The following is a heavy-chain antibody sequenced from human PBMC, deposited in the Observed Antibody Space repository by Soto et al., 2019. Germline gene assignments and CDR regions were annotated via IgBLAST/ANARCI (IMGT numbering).Heavy chain of an antibody. CDR1: GFSFSNAW. Sequence: PGGSLRLSCAASGFSFSNAWMSWVRQLPGKGLEWVGHIKRKTDGGTADYAAPVKGRFTIARDDSKNTLYLQMNSLKTEDTAMFYCTTLNYGVDVWGQGTTVTVSS. CDR2: IKRKTDGGTA. V-gene: IGHV3-15*01. CDR3: TTLNYGVDV. J-gene: IGHJ6*02.